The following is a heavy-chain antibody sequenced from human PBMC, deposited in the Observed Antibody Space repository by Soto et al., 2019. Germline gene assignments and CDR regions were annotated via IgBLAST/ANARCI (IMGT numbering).Heavy chain of an antibody. J-gene: IGHJ6*02. V-gene: IGHV3-33*03. CDR1: GFTFSSYG. Sequence: AGGSLRLSCAASGFTFSSYGMHWVRQAPVNGLEFVAVIWYYLSNKYYADSVEGRFTFSRYNAMNSLSLQMYSLRDDYSAIYYCXSXRLVEWLFINVAVYDMDVWGQGTPVTVSS. CDR2: IWYYLSNK. D-gene: IGHD3-3*01. CDR3: XSXRLVEWLFINVAVYDMDV.